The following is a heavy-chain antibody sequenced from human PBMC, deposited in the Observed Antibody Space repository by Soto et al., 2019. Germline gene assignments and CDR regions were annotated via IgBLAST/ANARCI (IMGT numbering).Heavy chain of an antibody. J-gene: IGHJ4*02. V-gene: IGHV1-69*12. CDR3: ARDVIAAAGTAG. CDR2: IIPIFGTA. D-gene: IGHD6-13*01. Sequence: QVQLVQSGAEVKKPGSSVKVSCKASGGTFSSYAISWVRQAPGQGLEWMGGIIPIFGTANYAQKFQGRGTITADDSTSTAYMDLSSLRSEDTAVYYCARDVIAAAGTAGWGQGTLVTVSS. CDR1: GGTFSSYA.